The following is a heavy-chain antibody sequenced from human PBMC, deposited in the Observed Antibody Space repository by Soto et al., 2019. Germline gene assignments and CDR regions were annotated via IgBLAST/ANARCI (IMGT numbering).Heavy chain of an antibody. CDR2: ISGSGGST. D-gene: IGHD3-22*01. J-gene: IGHJ4*02. CDR3: AKVLYYFDSTGYYYDY. CDR1: GFTFSSYA. Sequence: GGSLRLSCAASGFTFSSYAMSWVRQAPGKGLEWVSAISGSGGSTYYADSVKGRFTVSRDNSKNTLYLQMNSLRAEDTAVYYCAKVLYYFDSTGYYYDYWGQGTLVTVSS. V-gene: IGHV3-23*01.